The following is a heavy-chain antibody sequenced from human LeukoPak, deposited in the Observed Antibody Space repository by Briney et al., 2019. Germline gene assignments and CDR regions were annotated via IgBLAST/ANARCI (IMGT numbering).Heavy chain of an antibody. CDR1: GGSISSYY. D-gene: IGHD3-3*01. CDR2: IYTSGST. Sequence: SETLSLTCTVSGGSISSYYWSWIRQPAGKGLEWIGRIYTSGSTNFNPSLKSRVTMSVDTSKNQFSLKLSSVTAADTAVYYCARVGSTTICGVGYMDVWGKGTTVTVSS. J-gene: IGHJ6*03. CDR3: ARVGSTTICGVGYMDV. V-gene: IGHV4-4*07.